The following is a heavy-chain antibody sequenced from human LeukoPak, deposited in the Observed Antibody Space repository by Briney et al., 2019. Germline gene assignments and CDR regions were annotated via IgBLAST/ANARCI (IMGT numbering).Heavy chain of an antibody. V-gene: IGHV1-18*04. D-gene: IGHD3-9*01. Sequence: ASVKVSCKASGYTFTSYYMHWVRQAPGQGLEWMGWISAYNGNTNYAQKLQGRVTMTTDTSTSTAYMELRSLRSDDTAVYYCARGRDYDTATYWGDFYMDVWGKGTTVTVSS. CDR1: GYTFTSYY. J-gene: IGHJ6*03. CDR2: ISAYNGNT. CDR3: ARGRDYDTATYWGDFYMDV.